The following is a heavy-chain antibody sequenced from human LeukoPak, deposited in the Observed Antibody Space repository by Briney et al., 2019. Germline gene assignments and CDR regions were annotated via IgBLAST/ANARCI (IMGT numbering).Heavy chain of an antibody. V-gene: IGHV3-30-3*01. J-gene: IGHJ4*02. D-gene: IGHD2-2*01. CDR2: ISYDGSNK. CDR3: ARSKRSAAAHAPYDY. Sequence: GGSLRLSCAASGFTFSSYAMHWVRQAPGKGLEWVAVISYDGSNKYYADSVKGRFTISRDNSKNTLYLQMNSLKASDTAMYYCARSKRSAAAHAPYDYWGQGTLVTVSS. CDR1: GFTFSSYA.